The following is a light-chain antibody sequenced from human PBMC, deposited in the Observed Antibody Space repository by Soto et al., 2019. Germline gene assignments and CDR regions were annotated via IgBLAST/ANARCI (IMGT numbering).Light chain of an antibody. CDR3: SSYTSSSTYVI. J-gene: IGLJ2*01. CDR1: SSDVGGYNY. Sequence: QSVLTQPPSVSGSPGQSITISCTGTSSDVGGYNYVSWYQQHPGKAPKLMIYEVSSRPSGVSNRFSGSKSGNTASLTISGLQAEDEADYYCSSYTSSSTYVIFGGGTKVTVL. V-gene: IGLV2-14*01. CDR2: EVS.